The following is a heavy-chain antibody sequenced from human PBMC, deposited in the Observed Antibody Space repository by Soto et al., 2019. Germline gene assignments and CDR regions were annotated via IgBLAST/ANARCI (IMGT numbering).Heavy chain of an antibody. CDR3: ARVYCSGGGCYGIDY. V-gene: IGHV1-46*01. Sequence: QVQLVQSGAEVKKPGASVKISCKASGDTFTSYYMHWVRQAPGQGLEWMGIINPSGDTSYTQKFQGTVTTARDKSTSTVYMELSSRRSEGTAVYYCARVYCSGGGCYGIDYWGQGTLVTVSS. D-gene: IGHD2-15*01. CDR2: INPSGDT. CDR1: GDTFTSYY. J-gene: IGHJ4*02.